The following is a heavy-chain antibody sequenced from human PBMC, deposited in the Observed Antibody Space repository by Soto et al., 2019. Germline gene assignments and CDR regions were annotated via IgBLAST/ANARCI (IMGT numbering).Heavy chain of an antibody. CDR3: ARALPLYSSSWHSYYCYGMDV. D-gene: IGHD6-13*01. J-gene: IGHJ6*02. CDR2: TYYRSKWYN. CDR1: GDSVSSNSAA. V-gene: IGHV6-1*01. Sequence: SQTLSLTCAISGDSVSSNSAAWNWIRQSPSRGLEWLGRTYYRSKWYNDYAVSVKSRITIDPDTSKNQFSLQLNSVTPEDTAVYYCARALPLYSSSWHSYYCYGMDVWGQGTTVTVSS.